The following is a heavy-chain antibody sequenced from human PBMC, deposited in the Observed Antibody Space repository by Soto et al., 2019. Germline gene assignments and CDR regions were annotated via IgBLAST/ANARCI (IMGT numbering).Heavy chain of an antibody. Sequence: QVQLQESGPGLVKPSETLSLTCTVSGGSISSYYWSWIRQPPWKGLEWIRYIYYSGSTNYNPSLKSRLTLPLDTSKTPLSLKLSSVTAADTAVYYCARRRGDAFDLWGQGTMVTVSS. D-gene: IGHD3-10*01. CDR3: ARRRGDAFDL. J-gene: IGHJ3*01. CDR1: GGSISSYY. CDR2: IYYSGST. V-gene: IGHV4-59*08.